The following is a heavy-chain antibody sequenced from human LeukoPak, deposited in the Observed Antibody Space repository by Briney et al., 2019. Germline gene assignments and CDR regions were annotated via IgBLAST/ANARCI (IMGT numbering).Heavy chain of an antibody. D-gene: IGHD4-17*01. J-gene: IGHJ1*01. CDR3: ASGDYGDDGGYFQH. V-gene: IGHV4-59*08. Sequence: SETLSLTCTVSGVSISSYYWSWIRQPPGKGLEWIGYIYYSGSTNYNPSLKSRVTISVDTSKNQFSLKLSSVTAADTAVYYCASGDYGDDGGYFQHWGQGTLVTVSS. CDR1: GVSISSYY. CDR2: IYYSGST.